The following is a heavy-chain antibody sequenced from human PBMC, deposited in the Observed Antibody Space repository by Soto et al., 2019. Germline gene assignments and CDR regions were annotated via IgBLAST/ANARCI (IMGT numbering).Heavy chain of an antibody. V-gene: IGHV1-2*04. D-gene: IGHD5-18*01. J-gene: IGHJ6*03. Sequence: GASVKVSCKASGYTFTGYYMHWVRQAPGQGLEWMGWINPNSGGTNYAQKFQGWVTMTRDTSISTAYMELSRLRSDDTAVYYCTAQLWLPDHYYYYMDVWGKGTTVTVSS. CDR1: GYTFTGYY. CDR2: INPNSGGT. CDR3: TAQLWLPDHYYYYMDV.